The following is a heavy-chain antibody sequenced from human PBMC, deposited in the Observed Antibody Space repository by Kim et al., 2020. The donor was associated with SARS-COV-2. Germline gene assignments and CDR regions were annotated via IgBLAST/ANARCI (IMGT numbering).Heavy chain of an antibody. CDR3: ARGEEGYWYFDL. Sequence: GGSLRLSCAASGFTFSSYSMNWVRQAAGKGLEWVSYISSSSRTIYYADSVKGRFTVSRDNAMNSLYLQMNSLRDEDTAVYYCARGEEGYWYFDLWGRGTRVTVSS. CDR1: GFTFSSYS. CDR2: ISSSSRTI. V-gene: IGHV3-48*02. J-gene: IGHJ2*01.